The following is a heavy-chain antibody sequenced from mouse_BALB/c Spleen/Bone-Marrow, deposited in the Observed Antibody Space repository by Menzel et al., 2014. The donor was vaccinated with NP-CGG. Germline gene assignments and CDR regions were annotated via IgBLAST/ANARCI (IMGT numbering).Heavy chain of an antibody. Sequence: EVQLQESGPELVKPGASVKISCKTSGYTFSDYTPHWVKQSHGKSLEWIGGVNPNIGGTSYNQKFKGKASLTVNKSSTTAYMELRSLTSDDSAVYYCARGRWYYWGQGTTLTVSS. CDR2: VNPNIGGT. D-gene: IGHD2-3*01. V-gene: IGHV1-22*01. CDR3: ARGRWYY. J-gene: IGHJ2*01. CDR1: GYTFSDYT.